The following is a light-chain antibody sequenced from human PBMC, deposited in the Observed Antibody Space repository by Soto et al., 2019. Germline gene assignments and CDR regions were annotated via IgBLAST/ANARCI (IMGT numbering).Light chain of an antibody. CDR1: SSDIGAYNY. V-gene: IGLV2-14*01. Sequence: SVLNPTASVCGYLSPSTAISCTRSSSDIGAYNYVSWFQQYPGKAAKLIISEVSNRPSGVSNRFSGSKSGTAASLTISGLQTEDEADYFCSAFTTDWTHVFGTGTKVTVL. CDR3: SAFTTDWTHV. CDR2: EVS. J-gene: IGLJ1*01.